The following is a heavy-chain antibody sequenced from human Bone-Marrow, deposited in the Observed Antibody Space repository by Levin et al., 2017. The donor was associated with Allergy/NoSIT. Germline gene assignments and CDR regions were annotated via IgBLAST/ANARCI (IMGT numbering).Heavy chain of an antibody. CDR3: ASTPIFGVARDACDI. V-gene: IGHV3-7*01. Sequence: GGSLRLSCVASELTFTNYWMNWVRQAPGKGLEWVANIKQDGSEKYYVDSVKGRFTISRDNAKNSLYLQMNSLRAEDTAVYYCASTPIFGVARDACDIWGQGTMVTVSS. J-gene: IGHJ3*02. CDR1: ELTFTNYW. D-gene: IGHD3-3*01. CDR2: IKQDGSEK.